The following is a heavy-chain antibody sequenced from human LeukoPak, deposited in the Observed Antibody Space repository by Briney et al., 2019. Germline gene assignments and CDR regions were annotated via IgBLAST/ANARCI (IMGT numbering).Heavy chain of an antibody. CDR3: ASSYDSSGYYPRGAFDI. D-gene: IGHD3-22*01. J-gene: IGHJ3*02. V-gene: IGHV3-30*04. CDR2: ISYDGSNK. CDR1: GFTFSSHA. Sequence: GRSLRLSCAASGFTFSSHAMHWVRQAPGKGLEWVAVISYDGSNKYYADSVKGRFTISRDNSKNTLYLQMTSLRAEDTAVYYCASSYDSSGYYPRGAFDIWGQGTMVTVSS.